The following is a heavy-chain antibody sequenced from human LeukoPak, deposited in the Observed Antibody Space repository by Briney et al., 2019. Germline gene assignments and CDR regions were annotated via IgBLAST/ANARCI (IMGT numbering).Heavy chain of an antibody. Sequence: RPGGSLRLSCVVSGFPFGNFWMHWVGQVPGKGLVWVARMDTDGRTTDYADSVKGRFTISRDNARNTLYLQMRSLRADDTALYYCATDVTGSEDRWGQGTLVTVSS. D-gene: IGHD6-25*01. CDR1: GFPFGNFW. V-gene: IGHV3-74*01. CDR3: ATDVTGSEDR. J-gene: IGHJ5*02. CDR2: MDTDGRTT.